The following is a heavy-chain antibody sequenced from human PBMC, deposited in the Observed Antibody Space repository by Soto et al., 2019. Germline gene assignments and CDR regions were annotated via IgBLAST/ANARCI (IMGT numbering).Heavy chain of an antibody. Sequence: QVHLVQSGVEVKTPGASVKVSCQASGYTFFTYDISWVRQAPGQGLEWMGWISTYSGDTKDAQKFKVRVTMTTDTSTTTAYLELRSLRSDDTAVYYCARHHGPTTSENWFDPWGQGTLVTVSS. CDR2: ISTYSGDT. V-gene: IGHV1-18*01. D-gene: IGHD5-12*01. CDR3: ARHHGPTTSENWFDP. J-gene: IGHJ5*02. CDR1: GYTFFTYD.